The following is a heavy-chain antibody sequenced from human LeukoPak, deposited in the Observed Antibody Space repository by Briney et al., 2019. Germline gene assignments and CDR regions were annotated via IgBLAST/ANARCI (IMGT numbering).Heavy chain of an antibody. V-gene: IGHV3-30*02. CDR3: AAGGGGTVTTNWFDP. CDR1: GFTFSSYG. D-gene: IGHD4-17*01. CDR2: IRYDGSNK. Sequence: GSLRLSCAASGFTFSSYGMHWVRQAPGKGLEWVAFIRYDGSNKYYADSVKGRFTISRDNSKNTLYLPMNSLRAEDTAVYYCAAGGGGTVTTNWFDPWGQGTLVTVSS. J-gene: IGHJ5*02.